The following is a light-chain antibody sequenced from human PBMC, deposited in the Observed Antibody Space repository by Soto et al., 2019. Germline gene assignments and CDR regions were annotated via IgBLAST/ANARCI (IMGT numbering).Light chain of an antibody. J-gene: IGLJ1*01. CDR2: DVS. CDR1: SSDVGGYNY. V-gene: IGLV2-14*01. Sequence: QSALTQPASVSGSPGQSITISCTGTSSDVGGYNYVSWYQQHPGKAPKLMIYDVSNRPSGVSNRFSGSKSGNTASLTISGLQVEDEADYCCSSYTSSTTLYVFGTGTKLTVL. CDR3: SSYTSSTTLYV.